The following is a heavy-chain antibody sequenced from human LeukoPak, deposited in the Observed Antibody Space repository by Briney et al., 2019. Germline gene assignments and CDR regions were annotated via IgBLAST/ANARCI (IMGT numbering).Heavy chain of an antibody. J-gene: IGHJ5*02. CDR2: IKQDGSEK. CDR1: GFTFSSYW. Sequence: GGSLRLSCAASGFTFSSYWMSWVRQAPGQGLEWVANIKQDGSEKYYVDSVKGRFTISRDNAKNSLYLQMNSLRAEDTAVYYCARGSSIAARRAWFDPWGQGTLVTVSS. V-gene: IGHV3-7*01. CDR3: ARGSSIAARRAWFDP. D-gene: IGHD6-6*01.